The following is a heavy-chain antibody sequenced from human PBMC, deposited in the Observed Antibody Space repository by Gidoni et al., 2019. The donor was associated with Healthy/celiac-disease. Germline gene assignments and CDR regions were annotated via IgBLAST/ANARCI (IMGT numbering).Heavy chain of an antibody. Sequence: QLQLQESGPGLVKPSETLSLTCTVSGGSISSSSYSWGWIRQPPGKGLEWIGSIYYSGSTYYNPSLKSRVTISVDTSKNQFSLKLSAVTAADTAVYYCARRPSMVRGLYNGFDPWGQGTLVTVSS. V-gene: IGHV4-39*01. CDR1: GGSISSSSYS. D-gene: IGHD3-10*01. CDR3: ARRPSMVRGLYNGFDP. J-gene: IGHJ5*02. CDR2: IYYSGST.